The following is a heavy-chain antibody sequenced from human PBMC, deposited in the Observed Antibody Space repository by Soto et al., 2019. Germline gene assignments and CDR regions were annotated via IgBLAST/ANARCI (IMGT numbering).Heavy chain of an antibody. J-gene: IGHJ4*02. Sequence: GGSLRLSCAASGFTVSSNYMSWVRQAPGKGLEWVSVIYSGGSTYYADSVKGRFTISRDNSKNTLYLQMNSLRAEDTAVYYCARERCPDSGGSCYFDYWGQGTLVTVSS. CDR3: ARERCPDSGGSCYFDY. CDR2: IYSGGST. D-gene: IGHD2-15*01. V-gene: IGHV3-53*01. CDR1: GFTVSSNY.